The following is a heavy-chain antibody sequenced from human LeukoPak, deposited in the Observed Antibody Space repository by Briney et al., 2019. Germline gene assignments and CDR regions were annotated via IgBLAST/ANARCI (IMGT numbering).Heavy chain of an antibody. J-gene: IGHJ3*02. D-gene: IGHD3-10*01. Sequence: GGSLRLSCAASGFTVSSNYMSWVRQAPGKGLEWVSVIYSGGSTYYADSVKGRFTISRDNSKNTLYLQMNSLRTEDTAVYYCARDSGWFAAFDIWGQGTMVTVSS. CDR1: GFTVSSNY. V-gene: IGHV3-53*05. CDR2: IYSGGST. CDR3: ARDSGWFAAFDI.